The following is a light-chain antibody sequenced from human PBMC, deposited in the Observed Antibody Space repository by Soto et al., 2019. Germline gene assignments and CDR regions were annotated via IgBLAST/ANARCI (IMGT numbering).Light chain of an antibody. V-gene: IGKV1-39*01. CDR2: ASS. J-gene: IGKJ5*01. CDR1: QTISTY. CDR3: QQTYSIPIT. Sequence: DIQMTQSPSSLSASVGDRVTITCRASQTISTYLNWYQQRPGKAPNLLIYASSSLQSGVPPRFSGGGSGTDFTLTISSPQPEDFATYYCQQTYSIPITFGQGTRLEIK.